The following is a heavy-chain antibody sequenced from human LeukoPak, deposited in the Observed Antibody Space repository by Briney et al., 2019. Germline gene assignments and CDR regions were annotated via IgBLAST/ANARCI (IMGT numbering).Heavy chain of an antibody. Sequence: PSETLSLTCTVSGGSISSYYWSWIRQPPGKGLEWIGYIYYSGSTNYNPSLKNRVTISVDTYENQFSLKLIYVTAADTAVYYYGRHFAFSYYYMDVWGKGTTVSVSS. CDR1: GGSISSYY. CDR2: IYYSGST. J-gene: IGHJ6*03. V-gene: IGHV4-59*08. CDR3: GRHFAFSYYYMDV.